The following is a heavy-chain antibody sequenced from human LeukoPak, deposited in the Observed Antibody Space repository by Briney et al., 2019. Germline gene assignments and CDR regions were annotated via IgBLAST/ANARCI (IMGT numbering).Heavy chain of an antibody. Sequence: PGGSLRLSCAASGFTFSTTWMSWVRQAPGKGLEWVANIKDDGSERYYDDFVTGRFTVSRDNANRFLDLQMDNLGAEDTAVYYCVRDHWRGYLDNSGLDSWGQGTLVSVSS. D-gene: IGHD5-12*01. CDR1: GFTFSTTW. CDR3: VRDHWRGYLDNSGLDS. CDR2: IKDDGSER. J-gene: IGHJ4*02. V-gene: IGHV3-7*01.